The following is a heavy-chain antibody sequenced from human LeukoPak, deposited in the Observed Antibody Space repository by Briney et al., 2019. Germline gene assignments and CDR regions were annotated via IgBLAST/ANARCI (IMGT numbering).Heavy chain of an antibody. J-gene: IGHJ5*02. D-gene: IGHD6-19*01. CDR3: ARGGPSSGPYSSGWYSPLFAEPWFDP. CDR1: GGSFSGYY. CDR2: INHSGST. Sequence: PSETLSLTCAVYGGSFSGYYWSWIRQPSGKGLEWIGEINHSGSTNYNPSLKSRVTISVDTSKNQFSLKLSSVTAADTAVYYCARGGPSSGPYSSGWYSPLFAEPWFDPWGQGTLVTVSS. V-gene: IGHV4-34*01.